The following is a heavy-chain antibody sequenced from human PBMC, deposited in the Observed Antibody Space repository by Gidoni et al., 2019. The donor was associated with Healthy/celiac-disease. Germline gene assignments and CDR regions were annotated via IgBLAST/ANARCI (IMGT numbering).Heavy chain of an antibody. CDR1: GGSISSSSYY. V-gene: IGHV4-39*01. D-gene: IGHD3-3*01. J-gene: IGHJ4*02. Sequence: QLQLQESGPGLVKPSETLSLTCPVSGGSISSSSYYWGWIRQPPGKGLEWIGSIYYSGSTYYNPSLKSRVTISVDTSKNQFSLKLSSVTAADTAVYYCARDRFWSGYYLDYWGQGTLVTVSS. CDR2: IYYSGST. CDR3: ARDRFWSGYYLDY.